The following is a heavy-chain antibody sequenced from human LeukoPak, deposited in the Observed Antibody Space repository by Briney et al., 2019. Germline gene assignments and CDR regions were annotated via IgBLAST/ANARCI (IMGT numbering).Heavy chain of an antibody. J-gene: IGHJ1*01. CDR1: GGTFSSYA. Sequence: GASVKVSCKASGGTFSSYAISWVRQAPGQGLEWMGGIIPIFGTANYAQKFQGRVTITADESTSTAYMELSSLRSEDTAVYYCARHSFAIPPPGYFQHWGQGTLVTVCS. D-gene: IGHD2-2*01. CDR2: IIPIFGTA. V-gene: IGHV1-69*13. CDR3: ARHSFAIPPPGYFQH.